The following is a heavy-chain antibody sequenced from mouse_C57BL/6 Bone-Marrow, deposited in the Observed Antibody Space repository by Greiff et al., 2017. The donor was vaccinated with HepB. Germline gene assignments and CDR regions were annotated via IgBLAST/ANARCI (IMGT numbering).Heavy chain of an antibody. J-gene: IGHJ2*01. CDR2: ISDGGSYT. CDR3: ARGGYYLFDY. Sequence: EVKLMESGGGLVKPGGSLKLSCAASGFTFSSYAMSWVRQTPEKRLEWVATISDGGSYTYYPDNVKGRFTISRDNAKNNLYLQMSHLKSEDTAMYYCARGGYYLFDYWGQGTTLTVSS. D-gene: IGHD2-3*01. CDR1: GFTFSSYA. V-gene: IGHV5-4*03.